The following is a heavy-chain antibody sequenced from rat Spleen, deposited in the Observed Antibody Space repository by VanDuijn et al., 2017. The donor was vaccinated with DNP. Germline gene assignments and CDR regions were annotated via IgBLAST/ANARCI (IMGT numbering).Heavy chain of an antibody. CDR1: GFTFSDYY. CDR2: INTDGGST. J-gene: IGHJ2*01. Sequence: EVQLVESGGGLVQPGRSLKLSCAASGFTFSDYYMAWVRQAPTRGLEWVAYINTDGGSTYYPDSVKGRFTISRDNAENTVYLQMNSLRSEDTATYYCAKDEDEYSSYIYGYWGQGVMVTVSS. CDR3: AKDEDEYSSYIYGY. D-gene: IGHD1-2*01. V-gene: IGHV5-27*01.